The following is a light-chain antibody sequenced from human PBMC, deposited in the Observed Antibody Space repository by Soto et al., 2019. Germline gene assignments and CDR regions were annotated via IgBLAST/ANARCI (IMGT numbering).Light chain of an antibody. J-gene: IGKJ1*01. Sequence: DIQMTQSPSTLSASVGDRVTITCRASQSIRSWMAWYQQKAGKAPKLLIHKASTLESGVPSRFSGSGSGTEFTLTISSLQPDDFATYYCQQYNSYWTFGQGTKVEIK. CDR2: KAS. CDR3: QQYNSYWT. V-gene: IGKV1-5*03. CDR1: QSIRSW.